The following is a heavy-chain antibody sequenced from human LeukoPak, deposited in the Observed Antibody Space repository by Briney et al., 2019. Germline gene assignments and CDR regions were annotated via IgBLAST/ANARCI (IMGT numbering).Heavy chain of an antibody. Sequence: GGSLRLSCAASGFTFSSYWMHWVRQAPGKGLVWVSRINSDGTSTTYADSVKGRFTISRDNAKNTLYLQMNGLRAEDTAVYYCAREVKLYDFMDVWGKGTTVTVSS. CDR3: AREVKLYDFMDV. J-gene: IGHJ6*03. D-gene: IGHD3-3*01. CDR2: INSDGTST. V-gene: IGHV3-74*01. CDR1: GFTFSSYW.